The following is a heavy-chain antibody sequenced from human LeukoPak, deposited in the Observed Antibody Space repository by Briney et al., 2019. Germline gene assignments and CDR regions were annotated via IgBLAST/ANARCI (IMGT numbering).Heavy chain of an antibody. CDR3: ACLTTADAFDI. CDR1: GGSISSYY. J-gene: IGHJ3*02. V-gene: IGHV4-59*01. CDR2: IYDSGST. D-gene: IGHD3-22*01. Sequence: SETLSLPCTVSGGSISSYYWSWIRQPPGKGLEWIGYIYDSGSTNCNPSLKSRVTISVDTSKNQFSLKLSSVTAADTAVYYCACLTTADAFDIWGQGTMVTVSS.